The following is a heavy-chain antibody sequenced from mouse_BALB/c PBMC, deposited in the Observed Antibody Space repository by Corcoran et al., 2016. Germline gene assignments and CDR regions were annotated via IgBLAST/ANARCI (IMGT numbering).Heavy chain of an antibody. V-gene: IGHV1-18*01. Sequence: EVLLQQSGPELVKPGASVKIPCKASGYTFTDYNMDWVKQSHGKSLEWIGDINPNNGGTIYNQKFKGKATLTVDKSSSTAYMELRSLTSEDTAVYYCARKDGNYPYYFDYWVQGTTLTVSS. CDR3: ARKDGNYPYYFDY. CDR1: GYTFTDYN. D-gene: IGHD2-1*01. J-gene: IGHJ2*01. CDR2: INPNNGGT.